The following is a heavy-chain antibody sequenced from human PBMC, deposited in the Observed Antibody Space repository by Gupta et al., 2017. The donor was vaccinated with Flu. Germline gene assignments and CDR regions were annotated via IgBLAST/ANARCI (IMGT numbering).Heavy chain of an antibody. CDR3: AGRRDGYNLGVDY. J-gene: IGHJ4*02. D-gene: IGHD5-24*01. Sequence: QLQLQESGPGLVKPSETLSLTCSVSGGSITNTLYYWGCIRQTPGQGLEWIGSISHSGDTFYNASLKDRATMSLDTSKNQFSLNVNSVTVADTAVYYCAGRRDGYNLGVDYWGQGSLVTVSS. CDR2: ISHSGDT. V-gene: IGHV4-39*01. CDR1: GGSITNTLYY.